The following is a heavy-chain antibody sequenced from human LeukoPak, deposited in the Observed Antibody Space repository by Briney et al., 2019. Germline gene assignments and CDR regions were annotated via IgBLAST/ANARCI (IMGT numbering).Heavy chain of an antibody. CDR3: ARGIAVAGTYYFDY. CDR1: GDIVSSDSAA. J-gene: IGHJ4*02. D-gene: IGHD6-19*01. CDR2: TYYRSKWYN. Sequence: QTLSLTRAISGDIVSSDSAAWNCIRQSPSRGLEWLGRTYYRSKWYNDSAVSVKSRITINPDTSKNQFSLQLNSVTPEDTAVYYCARGIAVAGTYYFDYWVEGTVDPVSS. V-gene: IGHV6-1*01.